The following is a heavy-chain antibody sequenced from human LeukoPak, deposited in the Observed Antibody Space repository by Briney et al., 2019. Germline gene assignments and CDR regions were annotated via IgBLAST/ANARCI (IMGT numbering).Heavy chain of an antibody. Sequence: KPGGSLRLSCAASGFTFNNAWMSWVRQAPGKGLEWVGRIKSKTDGGTTDYAAPVKGRFTISRDDSKNTLYLQMNSLKTEDTAVYYCTTDYADYEEYYYYMDVWGKGTTVTVSS. CDR2: IKSKTDGGTT. D-gene: IGHD4-17*01. V-gene: IGHV3-15*01. CDR3: TTDYADYEEYYYYMDV. CDR1: GFTFNNAW. J-gene: IGHJ6*03.